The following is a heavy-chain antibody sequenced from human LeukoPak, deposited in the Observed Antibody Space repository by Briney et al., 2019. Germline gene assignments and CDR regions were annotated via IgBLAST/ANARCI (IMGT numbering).Heavy chain of an antibody. V-gene: IGHV1-18*01. J-gene: IGHJ6*03. CDR3: ASCTGYSSGWYGESGYYYYYMDV. D-gene: IGHD6-19*01. CDR2: ITAYNGNT. CDR1: GYTFTSYG. Sequence: ASVKVSCKASGYTFTSYGISWVRQAPGQGREWMGWITAYNGNTNYAQKLQGRVTMTTDTSTSTAYMELRSLRSDDTAVYYCASCTGYSSGWYGESGYYYYYMDVWGKGTTVTVSS.